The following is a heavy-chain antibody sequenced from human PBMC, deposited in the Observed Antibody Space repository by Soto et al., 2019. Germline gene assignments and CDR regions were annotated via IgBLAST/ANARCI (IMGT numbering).Heavy chain of an antibody. Sequence: GGSLRLSCVASGFTFSGSWMHWVRQAPGKGLVWVSRVTGDGSGANYADSVQGRFIISRDNAKNTVYLHMNSLRADDTAVYYCARVAVVTRGIDSWGQGILVTVSS. V-gene: IGHV3-74*01. CDR1: GFTFSGSW. CDR2: VTGDGSGA. J-gene: IGHJ4*02. D-gene: IGHD6-19*01. CDR3: ARVAVVTRGIDS.